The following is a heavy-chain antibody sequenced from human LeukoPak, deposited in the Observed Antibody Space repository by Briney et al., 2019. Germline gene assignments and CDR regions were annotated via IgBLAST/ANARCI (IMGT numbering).Heavy chain of an antibody. J-gene: IGHJ4*02. CDR1: GFTFSDYA. CDR2: ASYYVGKQ. V-gene: IGHV3-23*01. D-gene: IGHD1-1*01. CDR3: AKAGIGADGAGFLCEY. Sequence: GGSLTLSCAASGFTFSDYAMSWVRQAPGKGLEWVSTASYYVGKQYHADSVRGRFTVSRDNSRNTVSVQMSSLRVEDTGIYYCAKAGIGADGAGFLCEYWGQGTLVTVSS.